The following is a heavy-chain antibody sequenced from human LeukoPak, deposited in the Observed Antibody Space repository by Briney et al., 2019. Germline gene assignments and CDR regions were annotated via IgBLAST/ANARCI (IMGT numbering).Heavy chain of an antibody. CDR1: GYTFTGYY. J-gene: IGHJ4*02. CDR2: INPNSGGT. CDR3: ARDRSGRVPAAVDY. Sequence: ASVKVSCKASGYTFTGYYMHWVRQAPGQGLEWMGWINPNSGGTNYAQKFQGRVTMTRDTSISTAYMELSRLRSDDTAVYYCARDRSGRVPAAVDYWGQGTLVTVSS. D-gene: IGHD2-2*01. V-gene: IGHV1-2*02.